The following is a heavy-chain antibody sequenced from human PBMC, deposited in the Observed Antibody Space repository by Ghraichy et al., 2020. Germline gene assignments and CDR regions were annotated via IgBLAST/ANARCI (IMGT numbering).Heavy chain of an antibody. CDR3: AAKKTSDSIY. Sequence: LSLTCAVSGLTFDTYAMSWVRQAPGKGLEWVSGINTGGSGTYYADSVTGRFTISRDNSKNTVYLQMNSLRVDDTAVYFCAAKKTSDSIYWGQGTLVTVSS. V-gene: IGHV3-23*03. J-gene: IGHJ4*02. D-gene: IGHD2/OR15-2a*01. CDR1: GLTFDTYA. CDR2: INTGGSGT.